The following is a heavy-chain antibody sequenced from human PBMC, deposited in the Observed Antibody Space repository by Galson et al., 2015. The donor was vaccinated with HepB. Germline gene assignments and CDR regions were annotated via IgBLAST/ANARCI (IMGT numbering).Heavy chain of an antibody. Sequence: ETLSLTCAVHGGSVSGHHWSWIRQSPGKEPEWIGEINSSGYTRYNPSLQSRLTISLETSMNQVSLKVTSVTPADMGVYFCAREATSGTAAFDIWGQGTLVTVSS. V-gene: IGHV4-34*01. D-gene: IGHD2-15*01. CDR3: AREATSGTAAFDI. CDR1: GGSVSGHH. J-gene: IGHJ4*02. CDR2: INSSGYT.